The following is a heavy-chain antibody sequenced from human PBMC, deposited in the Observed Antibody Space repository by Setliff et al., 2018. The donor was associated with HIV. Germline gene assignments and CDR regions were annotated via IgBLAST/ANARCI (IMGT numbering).Heavy chain of an antibody. J-gene: IGHJ4*01. CDR3: ARSSISEYLLYY. CDR2: INPHSGDT. CDR1: GYGFTGYY. V-gene: IGHV1-2*02. D-gene: IGHD2-2*02. Sequence: ASVKVSCKASGYGFTGYYLHWVRQAPGQGLEWMGWINPHSGDTNYAQKFQGRVTMTWDTSISTAYMELSRLTSDDTAVYYCARSSISEYLLYYWGHGTLVTVSS.